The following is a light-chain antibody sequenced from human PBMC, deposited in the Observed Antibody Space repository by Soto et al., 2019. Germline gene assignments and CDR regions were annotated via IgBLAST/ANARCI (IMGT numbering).Light chain of an antibody. CDR1: QSVSSSY. J-gene: IGKJ1*01. CDR3: QQYGSSPPWT. Sequence: EIVLTQSPGTLSLSPGDRATLSCRASQSVSSSYLAWYQQNPGQAPRLLIYGSSSRATGIPDRLSGSGYGTDFTLTISRLEPEDFAVYYCQQYGSSPPWTFGQGTKVEIK. CDR2: GSS. V-gene: IGKV3-20*01.